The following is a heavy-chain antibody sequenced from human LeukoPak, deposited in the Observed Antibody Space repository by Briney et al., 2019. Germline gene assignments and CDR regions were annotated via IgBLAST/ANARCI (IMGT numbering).Heavy chain of an antibody. CDR3: ARVPLRAVAGTHPHFDY. CDR2: INSDGSTT. D-gene: IGHD6-19*01. V-gene: IGHV3-74*01. Sequence: RPGGSLRLSCAASGFTFSSHWMHWVRQAPGKGLVWVSRINSDGSTTGYADSVKGRFTISRDNAKNTLYLQMSSLRAEDTAVYYCARVPLRAVAGTHPHFDYWGQGTLVTVPS. CDR1: GFTFSSHW. J-gene: IGHJ4*02.